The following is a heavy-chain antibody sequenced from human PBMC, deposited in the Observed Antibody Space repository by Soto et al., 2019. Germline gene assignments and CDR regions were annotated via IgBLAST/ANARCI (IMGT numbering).Heavy chain of an antibody. D-gene: IGHD6-6*01. CDR1: GGTFSSYA. Sequence: GASVKVSCKASGGTFSSYAISWVRQAPGQGLEWMGGIIPIFGTANYAQKFQGRVTITADESTSTAYMELSSLRFEDTAVYYCARLGPTSPIAARPYYYYGMDVWGQGTTVTRLL. CDR2: IIPIFGTA. J-gene: IGHJ6*02. CDR3: ARLGPTSPIAARPYYYYGMDV. V-gene: IGHV1-69*13.